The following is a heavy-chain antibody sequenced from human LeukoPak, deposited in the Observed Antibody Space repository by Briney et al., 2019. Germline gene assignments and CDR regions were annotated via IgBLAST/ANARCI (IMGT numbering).Heavy chain of an antibody. CDR3: ARRAGAYSHPYDY. D-gene: IGHD4/OR15-4a*01. CDR2: ISGSGDST. CDR1: GFTFSNYA. Sequence: GGSLRLSCAASGFTFSNYAMRWVGQAPGQGLEWVSGISGSGDSTYYADSVKGRFTISRDNSKNTLYLQMNSLRAEDTAVYYCARRAGAYSHPYDYWGQGTLVTVSS. V-gene: IGHV3-23*01. J-gene: IGHJ4*02.